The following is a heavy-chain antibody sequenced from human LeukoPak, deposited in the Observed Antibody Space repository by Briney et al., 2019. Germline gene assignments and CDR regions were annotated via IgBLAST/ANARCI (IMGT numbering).Heavy chain of an antibody. Sequence: SETLSLTCTVSGGSISSYYWSWIRQPPGKGLEWIGYIYYSGSTNYNPSLKSRVTISVDTSKNQFSLKLSSVTAADAALYYCARSGYGSSWYSSQYYYMDVWGKGTTVTVSS. CDR3: ARSGYGSSWYSSQYYYMDV. J-gene: IGHJ6*03. CDR1: GGSISSYY. CDR2: IYYSGST. V-gene: IGHV4-59*01. D-gene: IGHD6-13*01.